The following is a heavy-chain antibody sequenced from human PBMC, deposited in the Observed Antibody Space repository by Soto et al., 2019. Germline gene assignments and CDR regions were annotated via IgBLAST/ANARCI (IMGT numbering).Heavy chain of an antibody. CDR3: ARTTGGNYRHNYDY. J-gene: IGHJ4*02. V-gene: IGHV2-70*11. Sequence: ESGPTLVNPTQTLTLTCTFSGFSLSTSGVGVGWIRQPPGKALEWLARIEWDDDKYYSPSLKTRLTISKDTSNNQVVLTMTNMDPVDTATYYCARTTGGNYRHNYDYWGQGTLVTVSS. D-gene: IGHD4-4*01. CDR2: IEWDDDK. CDR1: GFSLSTSGVG.